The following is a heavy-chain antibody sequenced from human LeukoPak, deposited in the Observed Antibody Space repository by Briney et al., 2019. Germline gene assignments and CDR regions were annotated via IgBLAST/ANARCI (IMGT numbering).Heavy chain of an antibody. J-gene: IGHJ4*02. D-gene: IGHD5-12*01. CDR2: ISYDGSNK. CDR3: ARDRGYSGSPVVIHDY. CDR1: GFTFSSYA. Sequence: GRSLRLSCAASGFTFSSYAMHWVRQAPGKGLEWVAVISYDGSNKYYADSVKGRFTISRDNSKNTLYLQMNSLRAEDTAVYYCARDRGYSGSPVVIHDYWGQGTLVTAPS. V-gene: IGHV3-30-3*01.